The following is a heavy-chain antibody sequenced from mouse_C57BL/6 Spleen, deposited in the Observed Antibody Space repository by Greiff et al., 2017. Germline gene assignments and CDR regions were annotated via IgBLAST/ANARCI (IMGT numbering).Heavy chain of an antibody. V-gene: IGHV1-80*01. D-gene: IGHD2-4*01. J-gene: IGHJ4*01. CDR2: IYPGDGDT. Sequence: QVQLQQSGAELVKPGASVKISCKASGYAFSSYWMNWVKQRPGKGLEWIGQIYPGDGDTNYNGKFKGKATLTADKSSSTAYMQLSSLTSEDSAVYFCHYDSNYYARDYWGQGTSVTVSS. CDR1: GYAFSSYW. CDR3: HYDSNYYARDY.